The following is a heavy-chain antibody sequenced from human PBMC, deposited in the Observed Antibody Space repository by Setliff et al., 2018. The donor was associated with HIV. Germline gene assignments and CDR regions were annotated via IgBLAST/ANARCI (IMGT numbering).Heavy chain of an antibody. J-gene: IGHJ3*02. D-gene: IGHD3-9*01. Sequence: GASVKVSCKVSGYTHTELSIHWVRQAPGKGLEWMGGFDPEDVETVYAQKFQGRVTMTEDTSTDTAYMELSSLRSEDTAVYYCTTDGSYDILTGPTPGAFDIWGQGTMVTVSS. CDR2: FDPEDVET. CDR3: TTDGSYDILTGPTPGAFDI. V-gene: IGHV1-24*01. CDR1: GYTHTELS.